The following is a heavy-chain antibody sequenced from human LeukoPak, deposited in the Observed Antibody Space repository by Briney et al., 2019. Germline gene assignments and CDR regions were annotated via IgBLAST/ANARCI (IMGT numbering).Heavy chain of an antibody. CDR3: GKDSRTGSPRVFDS. V-gene: IGHV3-23*01. Sequence: PGGSLRLSCAASGFTFSAYAMTWVRQAPGKGLEWVSTISGSDSNTYYADSVKGRFTISRDNSKNTLSLQMGSLRAEDTATYYCGKDSRTGSPRVFDSWGQGTLVTVSS. CDR1: GFTFSAYA. D-gene: IGHD1-26*01. J-gene: IGHJ4*02. CDR2: ISGSDSNT.